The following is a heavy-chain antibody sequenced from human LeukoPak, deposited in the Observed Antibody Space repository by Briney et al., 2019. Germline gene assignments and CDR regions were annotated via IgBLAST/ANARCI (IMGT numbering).Heavy chain of an antibody. J-gene: IGHJ3*02. D-gene: IGHD6-6*01. CDR2: IYYSGST. Sequence: PSETLSLTCTVSGGSISSYYWSWIRQPPGKGLEWIGYIYYSGSTNYNPSLKSRVTISVDTSKNQFSLKLSSVTAADTAVYYCARDHPSYSSSYELRAFDIWGQGTMVTVSS. CDR3: ARDHPSYSSSYELRAFDI. CDR1: GGSISSYY. V-gene: IGHV4-59*01.